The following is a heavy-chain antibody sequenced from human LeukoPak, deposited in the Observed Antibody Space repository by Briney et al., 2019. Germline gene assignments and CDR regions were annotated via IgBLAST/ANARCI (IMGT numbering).Heavy chain of an antibody. J-gene: IGHJ6*03. CDR1: GGSISSGSYY. Sequence: SQTLSLTCTVSGGSISSGSYYWSWIRQPPGKGLEWIGYIYHSGSTYYNPSLKSRVTISVDRSKNQFSLKLSSVTAADTAVYYCARLVTGTTLRPEYYYYYYMDVWGKGTTVTVSS. V-gene: IGHV4-30-2*01. D-gene: IGHD1-7*01. CDR2: IYHSGST. CDR3: ARLVTGTTLRPEYYYYYYMDV.